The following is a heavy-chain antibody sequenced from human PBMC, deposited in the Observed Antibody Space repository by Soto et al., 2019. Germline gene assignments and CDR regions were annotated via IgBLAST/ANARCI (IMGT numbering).Heavy chain of an antibody. D-gene: IGHD3-22*01. V-gene: IGHV4-39*01. CDR2: IYYSGST. CDR1: GGSISSSSYY. J-gene: IGHJ4*02. Sequence: SETLSLTCTVSGGSISSSSYYWGWIRQPPGKGLEWIGSIYYSGSTYYNPSLKSRVTISVGTSKNQFSLKLSSVTAADTAVYYCARRNEEGHYYDSSGYYKYWGQGTLVTVSS. CDR3: ARRNEEGHYYDSSGYYKY.